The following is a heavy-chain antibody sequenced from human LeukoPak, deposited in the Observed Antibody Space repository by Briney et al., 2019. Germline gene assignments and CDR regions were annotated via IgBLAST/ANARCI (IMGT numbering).Heavy chain of an antibody. CDR1: GFTFSSYA. J-gene: IGHJ6*02. Sequence: GGSLRLSCAASGFTFSSYAMHWVRQAPGKGLEWVAVISYDGSNKYYADSVKGRFTISRDNAKNSLYLQMNSLRAEDTAVYYCARDQIVVVPAAIPNYYYYGMDVWGQGTTVTVSS. V-gene: IGHV3-30-3*01. CDR3: ARDQIVVVPAAIPNYYYYGMDV. D-gene: IGHD2-2*01. CDR2: ISYDGSNK.